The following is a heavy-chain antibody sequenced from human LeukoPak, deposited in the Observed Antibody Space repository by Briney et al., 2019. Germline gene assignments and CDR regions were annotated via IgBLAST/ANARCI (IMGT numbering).Heavy chain of an antibody. Sequence: PGGSLRLSCAASGFTFSAYWMRWVRQAPGKGLVWVSFIKPDGSRTNYADSVKDRFIIPRDNAKNTLYLQMYNLRADDTAVYYCARENYWAMDVSGQGTTVTVSS. J-gene: IGHJ6*02. D-gene: IGHD2-8*02. CDR2: IKPDGSRT. CDR3: ARENYWAMDV. CDR1: GFTFSAYW. V-gene: IGHV3-74*01.